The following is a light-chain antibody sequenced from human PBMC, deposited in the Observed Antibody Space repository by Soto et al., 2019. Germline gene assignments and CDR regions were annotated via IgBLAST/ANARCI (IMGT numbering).Light chain of an antibody. CDR3: QHYNNWPYT. J-gene: IGKJ2*01. V-gene: IGKV3-15*01. CDR2: GAS. Sequence: EVVMTQSPATLSVSPGERVTLSCRASQSVASNLAWYQQKPGQAPRLLIYGASTRATGSPARFSGGGTGADFTLTISSLQSEDFAVYYCQHYNNWPYTFGQGTRLEIK. CDR1: QSVASN.